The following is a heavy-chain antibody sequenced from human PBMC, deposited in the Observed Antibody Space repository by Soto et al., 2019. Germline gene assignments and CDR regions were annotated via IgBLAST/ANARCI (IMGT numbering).Heavy chain of an antibody. CDR3: ARVSPSRLYSGGRDPDYYYYMDV. D-gene: IGHD2-15*01. CDR1: GGSISSGGYY. V-gene: IGHV4-31*03. Sequence: PSETLSLTCTVSGGSISSGGYYWSWIRQHPGKGLEWIGYIYYSGSTYYNPSLKSRVTISVDTSKNQFSLKLSSVTAADTAVYYCARVSPSRLYSGGRDPDYYYYMDVWSKGTTVLGSS. CDR2: IYYSGST. J-gene: IGHJ6*03.